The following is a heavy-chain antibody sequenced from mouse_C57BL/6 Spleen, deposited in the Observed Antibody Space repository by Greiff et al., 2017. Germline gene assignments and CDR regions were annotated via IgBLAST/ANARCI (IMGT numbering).Heavy chain of an antibody. J-gene: IGHJ4*01. CDR1: GYTFTSYW. V-gene: IGHV1-52*01. D-gene: IGHD3-2*02. Sequence: QVQLKQPGAELVRPGSSVKLSCKASGYTFTSYWMHWVKQRPIQGLEWIGNIDPSDSETHYNQKFKDKATLTVDKSSSTAYMQLSSLTSEDSAVYYCARGTAQATGAMDYWGQGTSVTVSS. CDR3: ARGTAQATGAMDY. CDR2: IDPSDSET.